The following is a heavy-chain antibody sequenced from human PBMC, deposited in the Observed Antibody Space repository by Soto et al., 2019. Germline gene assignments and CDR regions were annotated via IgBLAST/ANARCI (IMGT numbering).Heavy chain of an antibody. J-gene: IGHJ4*02. CDR1: GFTFSSYA. CDR3: AKDWAPNYYDSSGYYLAYFDY. CDR2: ISGSGGST. V-gene: IGHV3-23*01. Sequence: PGGSLRLSCAASGFTFSSYAMSWVRQAPGKGLEWVSAISGSGGSTYYADSVKGRFTISRDNSKNTLYLQMNSLRAEDTAVYYCAKDWAPNYYDSSGYYLAYFDYWGQGTLVTVSS. D-gene: IGHD3-22*01.